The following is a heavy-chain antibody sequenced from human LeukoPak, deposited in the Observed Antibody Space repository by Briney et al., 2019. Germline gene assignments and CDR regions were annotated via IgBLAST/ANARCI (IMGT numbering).Heavy chain of an antibody. CDR3: ARVGSGYDFFDY. D-gene: IGHD3/OR15-3a*01. CDR1: GGSISSYY. Sequence: PSETLSLTCIVSGGSISSYYWSWIRQPAGKGLEWLGRVYSSGSTKYNPSLESRVTMSVDTSKNQFSLKLNFVTAADTAVYYCARVGSGYDFFDYWGQGTLVTVSS. CDR2: VYSSGST. J-gene: IGHJ4*02. V-gene: IGHV4-4*07.